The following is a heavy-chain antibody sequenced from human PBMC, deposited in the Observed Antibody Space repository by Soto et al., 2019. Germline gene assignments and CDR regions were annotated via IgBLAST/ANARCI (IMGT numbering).Heavy chain of an antibody. D-gene: IGHD6-19*01. J-gene: IGHJ6*03. CDR3: AGISSLQWKYMDV. CDR1: GDSVSSNSAA. CDR2: TYYRSRWYN. Sequence: SQTLSLTCVISGDSVSSNSAAWNWIRQSPSRGLEWLGRTYYRSRWYNDYAVSVRSRITVNADTSKNQFSLHLNSVTTEDTAVYYCAGISSLQWKYMDVWDKGTTITVSS. V-gene: IGHV6-1*01.